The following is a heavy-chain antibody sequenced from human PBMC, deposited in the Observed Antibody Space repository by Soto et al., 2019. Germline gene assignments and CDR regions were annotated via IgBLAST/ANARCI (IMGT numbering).Heavy chain of an antibody. D-gene: IGHD1-1*01. J-gene: IGHJ4*02. CDR2: MNPDSGIT. CDR3: ARGATGTTL. V-gene: IGHV1-8*01. CDR1: GYSFTGFD. Sequence: QVQLVQSGAEVKKPGASVKVSCKASGYSFTGFDLNWVRQATGQGLEWMGWMNPDSGITGYAQKFQGRFTMTRTTSISTVYMELRSLTSEDTAIYYCARGATGTTLWGQGALVTVSS.